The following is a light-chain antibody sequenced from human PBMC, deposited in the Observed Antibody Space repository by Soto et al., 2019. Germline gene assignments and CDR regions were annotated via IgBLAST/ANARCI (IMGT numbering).Light chain of an antibody. CDR1: QTVGTN. Sequence: EVVLTQSPATLSVSPGERATLSCRASQTVGTNLAWYQQRPGQAPRLLIYGASTRAIGIPARFSGSGSGSEFTLISSLQSDDFAVYYCQQYNKWPLFTFGPGTRVDNK. CDR3: QQYNKWPLFT. J-gene: IGKJ3*01. V-gene: IGKV3-15*01. CDR2: GAS.